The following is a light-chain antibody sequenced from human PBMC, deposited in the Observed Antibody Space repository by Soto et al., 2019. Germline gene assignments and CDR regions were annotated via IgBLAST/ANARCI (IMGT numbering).Light chain of an antibody. CDR1: QDISNY. J-gene: IGKJ3*01. CDR2: DAS. CDR3: QQYDNLPPFT. V-gene: IGKV1-33*01. Sequence: DIQMTQSPSSLSASVGDRVTITCQASQDISNYLHWYQQKTGKAAKLLIYDASNLETGVPSRFSGSGSGTDFTFTISSLQPEDIATYYGQQYDNLPPFTFGPGTKVDIK.